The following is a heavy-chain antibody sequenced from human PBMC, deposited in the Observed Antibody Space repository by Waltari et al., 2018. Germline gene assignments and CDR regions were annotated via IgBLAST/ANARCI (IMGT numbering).Heavy chain of an antibody. V-gene: IGHV3-23*03. Sequence: EVQLLESGGGLVQPGGSLRLSCSGVTFSSYAMSWVRQAPGMGLEWVSVLYNDVTTHYVDSVEGRFTISRDHSDNTLHLQMSSLRAEDTAVYYCAESRAAAGLDSWGQGTLVTVSS. CDR3: AESRAAAGLDS. CDR1: GVTFSSYA. CDR2: LYNDVTT. D-gene: IGHD6-13*01. J-gene: IGHJ4*02.